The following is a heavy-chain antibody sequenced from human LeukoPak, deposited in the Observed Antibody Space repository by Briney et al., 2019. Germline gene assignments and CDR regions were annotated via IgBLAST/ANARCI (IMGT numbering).Heavy chain of an antibody. CDR3: ASLVAAKLPYF. J-gene: IGHJ4*02. Sequence: SETLSLTCTVPGDSISTASYYWGWIRQPPGRGLDWIGGLYFGGGTYYNPSLKSRGTIYVDTSKNQFSLKLSSVTAADTAVYFCASLVAAKLPYFWGQGTLVTVSS. D-gene: IGHD2-15*01. V-gene: IGHV4-39*01. CDR2: LYFGGGT. CDR1: GDSISTASYY.